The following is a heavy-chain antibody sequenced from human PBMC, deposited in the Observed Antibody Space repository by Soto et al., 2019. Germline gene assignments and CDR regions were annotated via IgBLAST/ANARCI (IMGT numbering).Heavy chain of an antibody. Sequence: EVQLLESGGGLAQPGGSLRLSCAASAFTFSSYAMSWVRQAPGKGLEWVSAVSGSGDSTYYADSVKGRFTISRDNSKHTLYVPMNRLRAEDTAVYYCAKGRASDCPGCTQDYWGQGTLVTVSS. CDR1: AFTFSSYA. V-gene: IGHV3-23*01. CDR2: VSGSGDST. CDR3: AKGRASDCPGCTQDY. D-gene: IGHD2-21*02. J-gene: IGHJ4*02.